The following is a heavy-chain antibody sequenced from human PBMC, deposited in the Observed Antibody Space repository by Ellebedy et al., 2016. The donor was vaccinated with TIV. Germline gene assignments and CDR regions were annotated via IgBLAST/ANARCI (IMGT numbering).Heavy chain of an antibody. D-gene: IGHD3-10*01. CDR3: ARGSGSDAFDI. J-gene: IGHJ3*02. Sequence: GESLKISCAASGFTFSSYSMNWVRQAPGKGLEWVSSISSSSTYIYYADSVKGRFTISRDNSKNTLYLQMNSLRAEDTAVYYCARGSGSDAFDIWGQGTMVTVSS. V-gene: IGHV3-21*04. CDR1: GFTFSSYS. CDR2: ISSSSTYI.